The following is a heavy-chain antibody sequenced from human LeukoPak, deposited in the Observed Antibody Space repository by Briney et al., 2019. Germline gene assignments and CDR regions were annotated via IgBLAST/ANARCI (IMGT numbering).Heavy chain of an antibody. CDR2: IDPNSGGT. CDR3: ARDREGLAYFDF. V-gene: IGHV1-2*02. Sequence: ASVKVSCKASGYTFTGKFIHWVRQAPGRGLEWMGWIDPNSGGTGYAQKFQGRVTMTRDTSIATAYMDLSRLISDDTAVYYCARDREGLAYFDFWGQGTLVTVSS. D-gene: IGHD3/OR15-3a*01. J-gene: IGHJ4*02. CDR1: GYTFTGKF.